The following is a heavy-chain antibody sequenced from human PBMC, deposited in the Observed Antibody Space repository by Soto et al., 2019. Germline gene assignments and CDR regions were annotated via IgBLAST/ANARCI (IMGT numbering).Heavy chain of an antibody. Sequence: GPSVKVSCKASGYTFTSYYMHWVRQAPGQGLEWMGIINPSGGSTSYAQKFQGRVTMTRDTSTSTVYMELSSLRSEDTAVYYCATFFGSYFPTFDYWGQGTLVTVSS. D-gene: IGHD1-26*01. V-gene: IGHV1-46*01. CDR2: INPSGGST. CDR3: ATFFGSYFPTFDY. J-gene: IGHJ4*02. CDR1: GYTFTSYY.